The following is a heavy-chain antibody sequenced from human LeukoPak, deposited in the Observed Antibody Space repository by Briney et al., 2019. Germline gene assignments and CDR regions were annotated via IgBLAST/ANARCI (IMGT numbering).Heavy chain of an antibody. J-gene: IGHJ6*02. CDR2: ISSSSSTI. D-gene: IGHD2-15*01. CDR1: GFTFSSYS. Sequence: PGGSLRLSCAASGFTFSSYSMNWVRQAPGKGLEWVSYISSSSSTIYYADSVKCRFTISRDNAKNSLYLQMNSLRDEDTAVYYCARAQCTGGSRYSGFGPYYYYGMDVWGQGTTVTVSS. CDR3: ARAQCTGGSRYSGFGPYYYYGMDV. V-gene: IGHV3-48*02.